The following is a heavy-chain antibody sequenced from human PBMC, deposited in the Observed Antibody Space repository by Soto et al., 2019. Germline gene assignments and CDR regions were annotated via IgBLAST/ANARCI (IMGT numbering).Heavy chain of an antibody. CDR2: IYHSGST. D-gene: IGHD3-3*01. V-gene: IGHV4-4*02. CDR3: ARGTIFGVVSPRWWFDP. J-gene: IGHJ5*02. CDR1: SGSISSSNW. Sequence: SETLSLTCAVSSGSISSSNWWSWVRQPPGKGLEWIGEIYHSGSTNYNPSLKSRVTISVDKSKNQFSLKLSSVTAADTAVYYCARGTIFGVVSPRWWFDPWGQGTLVTVS.